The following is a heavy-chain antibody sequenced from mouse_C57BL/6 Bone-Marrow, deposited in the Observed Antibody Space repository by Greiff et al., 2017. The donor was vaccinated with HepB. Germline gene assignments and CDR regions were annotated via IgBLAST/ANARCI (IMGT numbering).Heavy chain of an antibody. Sequence: QVQLKQPGAELVKPGASVKMSCKASGYTFTSYWITWVKQRPGQGLEWIGDIYPGSGSTNYNEKFKSKATLTVDTSSSTAYMQRSSLTSEDSAVYYCARDGYRYYLDYWGQGTSVTVSS. CDR2: IYPGSGST. D-gene: IGHD2-12*01. CDR1: GYTFTSYW. CDR3: ARDGYRYYLDY. V-gene: IGHV1-55*01. J-gene: IGHJ4*01.